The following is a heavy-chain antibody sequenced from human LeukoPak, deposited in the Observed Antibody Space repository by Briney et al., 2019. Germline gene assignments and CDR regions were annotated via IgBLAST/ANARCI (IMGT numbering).Heavy chain of an antibody. J-gene: IGHJ4*02. Sequence: GGSLRLSCAASGFIFATYGIHWVRRAPGKGLEWVAVIWSDGSNKYYADSVKGRFTISRDNAKNTLFLQMNSLRAEDTGVYYCARNTLSYGVWSYWGQGTLVTVSS. CDR1: GFIFATYG. CDR3: ARNTLSYGVWSY. D-gene: IGHD3-3*01. V-gene: IGHV3-33*01. CDR2: IWSDGSNK.